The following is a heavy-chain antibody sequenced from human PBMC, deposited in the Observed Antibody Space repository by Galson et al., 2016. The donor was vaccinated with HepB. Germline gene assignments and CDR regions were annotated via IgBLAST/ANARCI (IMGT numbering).Heavy chain of an antibody. J-gene: IGHJ6*02. Sequence: SLRLSCAASGFTFSSYAMTWVRQAPGKGLEWVSGIRHSGGRTYYADSVNGRFTISRDNSKNTLYLQMNSLRAEDTAVYYCAKLEGGLTYYGMDVWGQETAVTVSS. V-gene: IGHV3-23*01. D-gene: IGHD2-15*01. CDR1: GFTFSSYA. CDR2: IRHSGGRT. CDR3: AKLEGGLTYYGMDV.